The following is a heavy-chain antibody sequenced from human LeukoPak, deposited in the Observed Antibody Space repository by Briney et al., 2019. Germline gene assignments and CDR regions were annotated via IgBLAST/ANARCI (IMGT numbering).Heavy chain of an antibody. D-gene: IGHD1-26*01. CDR3: AREEWELPSYYYGMDV. CDR2: IIPIFGTA. Sequence: ASVKVSCKASGGTFSSYAISWVRQAPGQGLEWMGGIIPIFGTANYAQKFQGRVTITADESTSTAYMELSSLRSEDTAVYYCAREEWELPSYYYGMDVWGQGTTVTVSS. V-gene: IGHV1-69*13. J-gene: IGHJ6*02. CDR1: GGTFSSYA.